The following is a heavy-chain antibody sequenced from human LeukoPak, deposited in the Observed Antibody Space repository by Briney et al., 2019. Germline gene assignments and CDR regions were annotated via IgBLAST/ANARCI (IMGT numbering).Heavy chain of an antibody. CDR2: ISVDGSNE. CDR1: GFTFSSYG. J-gene: IGHJ4*02. V-gene: IGHV3-30*18. Sequence: GRSLRLSCAGSGFTFSSYGMHWVRQAPGKGLEWVAVISVDGSNEYYADSVKGRFTISRDNSKNTLFLQMNNLRPEDTAMYYCAKPVGYTNGPEWGQGTLVTVSS. D-gene: IGHD5-18*01. CDR3: AKPVGYTNGPE.